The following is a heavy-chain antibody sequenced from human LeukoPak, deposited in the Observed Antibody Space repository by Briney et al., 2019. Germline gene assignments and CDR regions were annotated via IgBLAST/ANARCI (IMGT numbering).Heavy chain of an antibody. Sequence: SGGSLRLSCAASGFTFSSYSMNWVRQAPGKGLEWVSSISSSSSYIYYADSVKGRFTISRDNAKNSLYLQMNSLRAEDTAVYYCARGARYYDSSGYGWSDPWGQGTLVTVSS. CDR1: GFTFSSYS. CDR3: ARGARYYDSSGYGWSDP. CDR2: ISSSSSYI. D-gene: IGHD3-22*01. J-gene: IGHJ5*02. V-gene: IGHV3-21*01.